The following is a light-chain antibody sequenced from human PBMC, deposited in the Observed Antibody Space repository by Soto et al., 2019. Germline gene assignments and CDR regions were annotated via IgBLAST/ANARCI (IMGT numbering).Light chain of an antibody. J-gene: IGLJ1*01. CDR2: EVT. Sequence: QSVLTQPPSASGCPGQSVTIPCTGTSSDVGGYDHVSWYQQHPGKAPKLMIYEVTKRPAGVPDRFSGSKSGNTASLTVSGLQAEDEADYYCSSDAGNYNYVFGTGTKVTVL. CDR1: SSDVGGYDH. V-gene: IGLV2-8*01. CDR3: SSDAGNYNYV.